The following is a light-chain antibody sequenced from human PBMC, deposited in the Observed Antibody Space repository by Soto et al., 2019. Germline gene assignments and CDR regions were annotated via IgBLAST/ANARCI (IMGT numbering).Light chain of an antibody. V-gene: IGKV4-1*01. J-gene: IGKJ2*01. CDR2: WAS. CDR3: QQYESTPPT. CDR1: QSVLYSSNNKNY. Sequence: DIVMTQSPDSLAASLGERATINCKSSQSVLYSSNNKNYLAWYQQRPGQPPKLLIYWASTRESGVPDRFSGSRSGTDFTLTITSLQAEDVAVYYCQQYESTPPTFGQETKLEIK.